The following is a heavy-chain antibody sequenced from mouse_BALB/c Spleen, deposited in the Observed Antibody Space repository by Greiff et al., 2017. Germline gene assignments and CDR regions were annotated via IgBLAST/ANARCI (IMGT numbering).Heavy chain of an antibody. CDR1: GFTFSDYY. CDR3: ARGYGYSYFDY. J-gene: IGHJ2*01. V-gene: IGHV5-4*02. Sequence: EVMLVESGGGLVKPGGSLKLSCAASGFTFSDYYMYWVRQTPEKRLEWVATISDGGSYTYYPDSVKGRFTISRDNAKNNLYLQMSSLKSEDTAMYYCARGYGYSYFDYWGQGTTLTVSS. D-gene: IGHD2-2*01. CDR2: ISDGGSYT.